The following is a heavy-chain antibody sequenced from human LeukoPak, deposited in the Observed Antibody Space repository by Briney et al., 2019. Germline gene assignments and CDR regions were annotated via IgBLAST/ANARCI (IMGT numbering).Heavy chain of an antibody. J-gene: IGHJ4*02. CDR3: ARDFGMVRGPFDY. D-gene: IGHD3-10*01. CDR1: GFTFRNHW. CDR2: VDGDGSGA. V-gene: IGHV3-74*01. Sequence: GGSLRLSCAASGFTFRNHWMHWVRQAPGKGLVWVSRVDGDGSGASYADFVRGRFTISRDNARDTLYLQMNSLRAEDTAVYYCARDFGMVRGPFDYWGQGTLVTVSS.